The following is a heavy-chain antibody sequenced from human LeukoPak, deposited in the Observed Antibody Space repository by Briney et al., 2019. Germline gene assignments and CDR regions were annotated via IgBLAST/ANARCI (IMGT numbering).Heavy chain of an antibody. V-gene: IGHV3-73*01. Sequence: GGSLKLSCAASGFIFSGSDMHWVRQASGKGLEWVGRISTKTNNYATAYGASVRGRFTISRGDSQNTAYLQMSSLKIDDTAVYYCTTYRSGHFWGQGTLVTVSS. CDR1: GFIFSGSD. J-gene: IGHJ4*02. CDR3: TTYRSGHF. D-gene: IGHD6-19*01. CDR2: ISTKTNNYAT.